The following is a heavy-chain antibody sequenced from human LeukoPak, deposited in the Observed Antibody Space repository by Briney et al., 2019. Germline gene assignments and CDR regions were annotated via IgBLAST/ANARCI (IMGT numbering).Heavy chain of an antibody. J-gene: IGHJ4*02. D-gene: IGHD5-12*01. CDR2: INNDGVST. Sequence: GGSLRLSCAASGFNFSGYAMAWVRQAPGKGLEWLSRINNDGVSTSYADSVKGRFTISRDNAKNTLYLRMNSLRAEDTAIYYCARKPLSGGYGGTIDYWGQGTLVTVSS. CDR3: ARKPLSGGYGGTIDY. V-gene: IGHV3-74*01. CDR1: GFNFSGYA.